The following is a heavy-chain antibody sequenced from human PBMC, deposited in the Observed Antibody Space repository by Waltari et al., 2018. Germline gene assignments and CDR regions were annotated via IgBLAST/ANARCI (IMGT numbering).Heavy chain of an antibody. Sequence: EVQLVQSGAEVKKPGATVKISCKVSGYTFTDYYMTWVQQAPGKGLEWRGLVDPEDGETIYAEKFQGRVTITADTSTDTAYMELSSLRSEDTAVYYCATEKIVYDILTGYRGRHYYMDVWGKGTTVTVSS. D-gene: IGHD3-9*01. V-gene: IGHV1-69-2*01. J-gene: IGHJ6*03. CDR1: GYTFTDYY. CDR3: ATEKIVYDILTGYRGRHYYMDV. CDR2: VDPEDGET.